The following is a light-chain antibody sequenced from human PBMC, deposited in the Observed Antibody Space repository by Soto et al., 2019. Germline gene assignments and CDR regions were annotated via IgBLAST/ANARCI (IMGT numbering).Light chain of an antibody. J-gene: IGKJ5*01. CDR2: KIS. Sequence: DIVMTQTPLSSPVTLVQPASSSCKSSQGLVHSNGNTYLSWIQQRPGQPPRLLIYKISNRFSGVPDRSSGSVAGIDFTLKISRVEAEDVGIYYCMQGTQYPLTLGQGTRLEIK. CDR3: MQGTQYPLT. CDR1: QGLVHSNGNTY. V-gene: IGKV2-24*01.